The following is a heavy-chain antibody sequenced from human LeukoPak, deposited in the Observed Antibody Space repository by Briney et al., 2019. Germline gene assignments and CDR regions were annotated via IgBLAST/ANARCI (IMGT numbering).Heavy chain of an antibody. V-gene: IGHV4-34*01. Sequence: PSETLSLTCAVYGGSFSGYYWSWIRQPPGKGLEWIGEINHSGSTNYNPSLKSRVTISVDTSKNQFSLKLSSVTAADTAVYYCARRPYSLGGAFDYWGQGTLVTVSS. CDR3: ARRPYSLGGAFDY. J-gene: IGHJ4*02. CDR2: INHSGST. D-gene: IGHD3-16*01. CDR1: GGSFSGYY.